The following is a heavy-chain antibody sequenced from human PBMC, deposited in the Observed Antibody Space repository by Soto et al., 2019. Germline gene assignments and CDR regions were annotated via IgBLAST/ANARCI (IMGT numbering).Heavy chain of an antibody. CDR1: RFSFSSYA. V-gene: IGHV3-23*01. D-gene: IGHD6-13*01. CDR2: ISGSGLST. CDR3: AKDVSAAPYYFDS. Sequence: EVQLLESGGGLVQPGGSLRLSCAASRFSFSSYAMNWVRQAPGKGLEWVSGISGSGLSTYYADSVKGRFTVSRDNSKNTLYLQMNSLRGEDTAVYYCAKDVSAAPYYFDSWGQGMLVSVSS. J-gene: IGHJ4*02.